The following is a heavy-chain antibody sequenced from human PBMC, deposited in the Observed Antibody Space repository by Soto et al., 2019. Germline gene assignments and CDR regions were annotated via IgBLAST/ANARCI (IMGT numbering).Heavy chain of an antibody. CDR1: GFTFSIYG. V-gene: IGHV3-30*18. J-gene: IGHJ5*02. CDR2: ISYDGSKK. CDR3: AKDTGDCRSISCNPGNNWFDP. Sequence: GGSLRLSCAVSGFTFSIYGMHWVLQAPGKGLEWVAIISYDGSKKYYLDSVKGRFTISRDNSRNTLYLQMDSLRVEDTAVYHCAKDTGDCRSISCNPGNNWFDPWGQGTLVTVYS. D-gene: IGHD2-2*01.